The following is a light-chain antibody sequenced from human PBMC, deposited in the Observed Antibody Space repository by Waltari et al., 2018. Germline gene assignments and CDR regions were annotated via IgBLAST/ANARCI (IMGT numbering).Light chain of an antibody. J-gene: IGLJ1*01. CDR3: CSYAGSYTFGYV. Sequence: QSALTQPRSVSGSPGQSVTISCTGTSSDVGGYNYVSWYQQHPGKAPKPIIYDVSKRPSGVPVLFPGSKSGTPASLTSSGLQAEDEADYSCCSYAGSYTFGYVFGTGTKVTVL. V-gene: IGLV2-11*01. CDR2: DVS. CDR1: SSDVGGYNY.